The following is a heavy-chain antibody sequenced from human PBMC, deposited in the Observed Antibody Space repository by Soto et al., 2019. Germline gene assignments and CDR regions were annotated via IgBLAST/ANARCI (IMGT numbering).Heavy chain of an antibody. CDR2: ISAYNGNT. J-gene: IGHJ4*02. Sequence: ASVKVSCKASGYTFASYAISWMRQAPGQGLEWMGWISAYNGNTNYAKKLQGRVNMTKDTSTSTAYMELRSLRSDDTAVYYCARDPPPPDYWGQGTLVTVSS. V-gene: IGHV1-18*01. CDR3: ARDPPPPDY. CDR1: GYTFASYA.